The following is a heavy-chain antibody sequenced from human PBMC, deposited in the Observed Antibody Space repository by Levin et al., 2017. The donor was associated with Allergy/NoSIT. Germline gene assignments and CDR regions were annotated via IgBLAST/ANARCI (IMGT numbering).Heavy chain of an antibody. D-gene: IGHD3-3*01. V-gene: IGHV1-18*01. CDR3: ARDLRGYYTDYYYYGMDV. CDR1: GYTFTSYG. CDR2: ISAYNGNT. Sequence: GGSLRLSCKASGYTFTSYGISWVRQAPGQGLEWMGWISAYNGNTNYAQKLQGRVTMTTDTSTSTAYMELRSLRSDDTAVYYCARDLRGYYTDYYYYGMDVWGQGTTVTVSS. J-gene: IGHJ6*02.